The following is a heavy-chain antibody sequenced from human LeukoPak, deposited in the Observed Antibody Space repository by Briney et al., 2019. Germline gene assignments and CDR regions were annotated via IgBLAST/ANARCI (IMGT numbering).Heavy chain of an antibody. CDR2: ISSSSSYI. Sequence: GGSLRLSCAASGFTFSSYSMNWVRQAPGKGLEWVSSISSSSSYIYYADSVKGRFTISRDNAKNSLYLQMNSLRAEDTAVYYCARDGGSSGTGAYYMDVWGKGTTVTVSS. J-gene: IGHJ6*03. D-gene: IGHD2-15*01. CDR1: GFTFSSYS. CDR3: ARDGGSSGTGAYYMDV. V-gene: IGHV3-21*01.